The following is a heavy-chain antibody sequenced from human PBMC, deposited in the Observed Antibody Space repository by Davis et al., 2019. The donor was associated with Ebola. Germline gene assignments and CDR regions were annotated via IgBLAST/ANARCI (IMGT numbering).Heavy chain of an antibody. D-gene: IGHD2-2*01. Sequence: ASVKVSCKASGYTFTSYDINWVRQATGQGLEWMGWISAYNGNTNYAQKLQGRVTMTTDTSTSTAYMELRSLRSDDTAVYYCARGILGYCSSTSCLNFDYWGQGTLVTVSS. CDR1: GYTFTSYD. CDR3: ARGILGYCSSTSCLNFDY. V-gene: IGHV1-18*01. CDR2: ISAYNGNT. J-gene: IGHJ4*02.